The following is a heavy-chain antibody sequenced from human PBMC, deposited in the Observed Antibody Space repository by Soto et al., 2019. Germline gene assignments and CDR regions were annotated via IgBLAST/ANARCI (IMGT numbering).Heavy chain of an antibody. CDR1: GDSINSDKYY. D-gene: IGHD3-9*01. J-gene: IGHJ4*02. Sequence: QLQESGPGLVKPSETLSLTCSVSGDSINSDKYYWGWIRQPPGKGLEWIGSIYYRGNTDYNPSLQSRVTISLDKSKSQVSLRLNSVTAADSAVYFCARLEGLATISYYFDFWGQGAQVTVSS. V-gene: IGHV4-39*01. CDR3: ARLEGLATISYYFDF. CDR2: IYYRGNT.